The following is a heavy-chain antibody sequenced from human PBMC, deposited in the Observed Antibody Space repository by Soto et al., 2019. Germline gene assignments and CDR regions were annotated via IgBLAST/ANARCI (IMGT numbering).Heavy chain of an antibody. CDR2: ISSRDNTT. Sequence: GGSLRLSCAASGFTFSDYYMSWIRQAPGKGLEWVSYISSRDNTTYYADSVKGRFTISRDNAKNSLDLQMNSLRDEDTAVYYCARDGAPVIWMRYFDYWGQGTLVTVSS. CDR3: ARDGAPVIWMRYFDY. V-gene: IGHV3-11*01. CDR1: GFTFSDYY. D-gene: IGHD3-22*01. J-gene: IGHJ4*02.